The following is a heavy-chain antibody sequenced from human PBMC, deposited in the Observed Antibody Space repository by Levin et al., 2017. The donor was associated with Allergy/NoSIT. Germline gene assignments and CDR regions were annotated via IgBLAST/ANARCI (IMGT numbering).Heavy chain of an antibody. J-gene: IGHJ6*03. D-gene: IGHD4-11*01. V-gene: IGHV4-39*01. CDR3: ARLIYRHNYYYYYYMDV. CDR1: SGSINSNFY. CDR2: VSYSSST. Sequence: GSLRLSCTVSSGSINSNFYWGLLRQPPGKGLEWIAGVSYSSSTYYNPSFKGRVTISVDTSKNQFSLKLTFLTAADTAIYYCARLIYRHNYYYYYYMDVWGRGTAVTVSS.